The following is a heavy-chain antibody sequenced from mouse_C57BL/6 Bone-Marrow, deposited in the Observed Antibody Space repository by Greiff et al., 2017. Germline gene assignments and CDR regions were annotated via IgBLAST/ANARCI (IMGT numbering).Heavy chain of an antibody. CDR1: GFTFSDYG. D-gene: IGHD2-3*01. J-gene: IGHJ4*01. Sequence: EVQLQESGGGLVKPGGSLKLSCAASGFTFSDYGMHWVRQAPEKGLEWVAYISSGSSTIYYADTVKGRFTISRDNAKNTLFLQMTSLRSEDTAMYYCARWLLDAMDYWGQGTSVTVSS. V-gene: IGHV5-17*01. CDR3: ARWLLDAMDY. CDR2: ISSGSSTI.